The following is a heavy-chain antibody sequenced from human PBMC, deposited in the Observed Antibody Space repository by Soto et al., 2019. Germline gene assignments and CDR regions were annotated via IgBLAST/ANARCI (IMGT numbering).Heavy chain of an antibody. Sequence: QVQLQESGPGLVKPSETLSLTCTVSGGSISSYYWSWIRQPPGKGLEWIGYIYYSGSTKYNPSLKSRVTISVDTSKNQFPLKLTSVTASVTAVYHCPRQGGSYYDSRYFDLWGRGTLVTVSS. V-gene: IGHV4-59*08. CDR1: GGSISSYY. CDR2: IYYSGST. D-gene: IGHD1-26*01. CDR3: PRQGGSYYDSRYFDL. J-gene: IGHJ2*01.